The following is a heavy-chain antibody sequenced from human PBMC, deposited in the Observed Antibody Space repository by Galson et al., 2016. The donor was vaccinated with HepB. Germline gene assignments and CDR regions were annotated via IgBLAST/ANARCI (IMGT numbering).Heavy chain of an antibody. CDR1: GFAFDDYA. CDR2: ISWNSDYV. CDR3: AKELDGEVAGPFDL. V-gene: IGHV3-9*01. Sequence: SLRLSCAGSGFAFDDYAMHWVRQAPGKGLEWVAVISWNSDYVVYADSLKGRFIISRDNAKNSLYLQMNSPRPEDTAFYYCAKELDGEVAGPFDLWGRGTLVTVSS. D-gene: IGHD6-19*01. J-gene: IGHJ2*01.